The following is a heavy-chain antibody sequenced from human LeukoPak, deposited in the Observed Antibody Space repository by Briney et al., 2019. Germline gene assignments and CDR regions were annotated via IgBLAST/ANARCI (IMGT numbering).Heavy chain of an antibody. CDR2: IYYSGST. D-gene: IGHD3-10*01. Sequence: PSETLSLTCTVSGGSISSGDYYWSWIRQPPGKGLEWIGYIYYSGSTYYNPSLKSRVTTSVDASKNQFSLKLSSVTAADTAVYYCALYGSGSYWGYNWFDPWGQGTLVTVSS. V-gene: IGHV4-30-4*01. CDR1: GGSISSGDYY. CDR3: ALYGSGSYWGYNWFDP. J-gene: IGHJ5*02.